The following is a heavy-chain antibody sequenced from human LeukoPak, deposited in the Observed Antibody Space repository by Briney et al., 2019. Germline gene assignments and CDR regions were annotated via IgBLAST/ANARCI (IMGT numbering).Heavy chain of an antibody. CDR1: GFTFISYA. Sequence: GGSLRLSCAASGFTFISYAMSWVRPAPGKGVAWVSAISGSGGSTYYAGCVKGRFTISRDNSKNTLYLQMNSLRAEDTAVYYCAKDRGISSGSFFDYWGQGTLVTVSS. CDR3: AKDRGISSGSFFDY. V-gene: IGHV3-23*01. CDR2: ISGSGGST. D-gene: IGHD6-19*01. J-gene: IGHJ4*02.